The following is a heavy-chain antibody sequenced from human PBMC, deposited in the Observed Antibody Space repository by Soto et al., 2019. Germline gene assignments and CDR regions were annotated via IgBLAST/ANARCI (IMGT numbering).Heavy chain of an antibody. V-gene: IGHV3-21*01. D-gene: IGHD2-2*01. CDR2: VSKSGYT. CDR1: GFTFNNYG. CDR3: AREDSIIIPAVSDF. Sequence: GGSLRLSCVVSGFTFNNYGINWVRQAPGKGLEWVSSVSKSGYTYYSDSVKGRFTISRDNAKNSVSLQMNTLRAEDTAVYYCAREDSIIIPAVSDFWGQGTPVTVSS. J-gene: IGHJ4*02.